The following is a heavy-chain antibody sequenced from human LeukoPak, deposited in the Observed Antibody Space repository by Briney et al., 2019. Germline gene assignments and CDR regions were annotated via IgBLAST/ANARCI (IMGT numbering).Heavy chain of an antibody. CDR3: AKGGRGNGEVY. CDR2: IKQDGSEK. CDR1: GFTFSSYW. J-gene: IGHJ4*02. Sequence: AGESLRLSCAVSGFTFSSYWMNWVRQAPGKGLEWVANIKQDGSEKNYVDSVKGRFTISRDNAKSSLFLQMNDLRAEDTAVYYCAKGGRGNGEVYWGQGTLVTVSS. V-gene: IGHV3-7*01. D-gene: IGHD2-8*01.